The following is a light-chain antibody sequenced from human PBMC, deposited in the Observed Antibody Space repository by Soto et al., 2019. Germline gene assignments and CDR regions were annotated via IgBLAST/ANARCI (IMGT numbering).Light chain of an antibody. CDR2: AST. V-gene: IGKV1-39*01. CDR3: QQSYSTPIT. CDR1: QSISNN. J-gene: IGKJ5*01. Sequence: DIQMTQSPSSLSASVGDRVTITCRASQSISNNLNWYQQKPGKAPTLLIYASTSLQSGVSSRFSGSGSGTDFTLTISSLQPEDFATYYCQQSYSTPITFGQGTRLEIK.